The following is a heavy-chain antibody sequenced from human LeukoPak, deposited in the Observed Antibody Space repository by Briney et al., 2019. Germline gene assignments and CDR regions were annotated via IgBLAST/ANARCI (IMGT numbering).Heavy chain of an antibody. Sequence: GGSLRLSCAASGLTFRNYAMSWVRQAPGKGLEWVSAISNSGGSTYYADSVKGRFTISRDNSKNTLYLQMNSLRAEDTAVYCCAKDIRAGATGYFQHWGQGTLVTVSS. V-gene: IGHV3-23*01. J-gene: IGHJ1*01. D-gene: IGHD1-26*01. CDR3: AKDIRAGATGYFQH. CDR1: GLTFRNYA. CDR2: ISNSGGST.